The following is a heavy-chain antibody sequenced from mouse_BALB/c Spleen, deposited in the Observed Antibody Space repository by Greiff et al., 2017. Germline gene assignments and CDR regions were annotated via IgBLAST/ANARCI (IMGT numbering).Heavy chain of an antibody. CDR1: GFSLTSYG. CDR3: ARVRYDSFAY. V-gene: IGHV2-9*02. CDR2: IWAGGST. D-gene: IGHD2-4*01. Sequence: QVQLKESGPGLVAPSQSLSITCTVSGFSLTSYGVHWVRQPPGKGLEWLGVIWAGGSTNYNSALMSRLSISKDNSKSLVFLKMNSLQTDDTAMYYCARVRYDSFAYWGQGTLVTVSA. J-gene: IGHJ3*01.